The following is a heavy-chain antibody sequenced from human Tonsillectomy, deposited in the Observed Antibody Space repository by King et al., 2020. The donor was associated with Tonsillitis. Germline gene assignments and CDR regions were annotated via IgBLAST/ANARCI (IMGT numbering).Heavy chain of an antibody. Sequence: VQLVESGGGLVKPGGSLRLSCAASGFTFSSYSMNWVRQAPGKGLEWVSSISTSSTYIYYADSVKGRFTISRDNAKNSLYLQMNSLRAEDTAVYYCAGEHYDFWMGFNYLGYYGMDVWGQGTTVNGSS. CDR1: GFTFSSYS. CDR3: AGEHYDFWMGFNYLGYYGMDV. V-gene: IGHV3-21*01. D-gene: IGHD3-3*01. CDR2: ISTSSTYI. J-gene: IGHJ6*02.